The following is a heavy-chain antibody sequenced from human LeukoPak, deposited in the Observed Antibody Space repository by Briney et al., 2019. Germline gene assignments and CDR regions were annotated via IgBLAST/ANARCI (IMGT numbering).Heavy chain of an antibody. CDR1: GGSISGYP. CDR3: ARGHLGLSP. Sequence: SETLSLTCTVSGGSISGYPWTRIRQPPGQGLEWIGYIHNSRTTSYNPSLTGRVTISVDTAMDQISLKLNSVTAADTAVYYCARGHLGLSPWGQGTLVTVSS. V-gene: IGHV4-59*01. J-gene: IGHJ5*02. CDR2: IHNSRTT. D-gene: IGHD3-10*01.